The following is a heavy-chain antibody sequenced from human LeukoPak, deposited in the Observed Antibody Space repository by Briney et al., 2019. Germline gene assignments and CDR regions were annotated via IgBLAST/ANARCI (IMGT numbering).Heavy chain of an antibody. CDR3: ARDRMRRGYSYGYIYYGMDV. V-gene: IGHV1-2*04. CDR1: GYTFTGYY. D-gene: IGHD5-18*01. CDR2: INPNSGGT. J-gene: IGHJ6*02. Sequence: GASVEVSCKASGYTFTGYYMHWVRQAPGQGLEWMGWINPNSGGTNYAQKFQGWVTMTRDTSISTAYMELSRLRSDDTAVYYCARDRMRRGYSYGYIYYGMDVWGQGTTVTVSS.